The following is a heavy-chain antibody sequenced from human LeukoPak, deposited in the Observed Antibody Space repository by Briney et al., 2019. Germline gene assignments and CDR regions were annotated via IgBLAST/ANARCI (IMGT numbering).Heavy chain of an antibody. J-gene: IGHJ4*02. CDR3: ARAAYSGSYHPDY. D-gene: IGHD1-26*01. CDR2: IYYSGST. CDR1: GGSVNSGSYY. V-gene: IGHV4-61*01. Sequence: SETLSLTCTVSGGSVNSGSYYWNWIRQPPGKGLEWIGYIYYSGSTNYNPSLKSRVTISVDTSKNQFSLKLSSVTAADTAVYYCARAAYSGSYHPDYWGQGTLVTVSS.